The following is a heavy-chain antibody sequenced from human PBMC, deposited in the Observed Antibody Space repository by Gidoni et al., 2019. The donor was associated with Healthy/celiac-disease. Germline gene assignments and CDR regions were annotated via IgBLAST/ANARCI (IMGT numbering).Heavy chain of an antibody. CDR1: GFTFSSYA. D-gene: IGHD3-16*01. Sequence: EVQLLESGGGLVQPGGSLRLSCAASGFTFSSYAMSWVRQAPGKGLEWVSAISGSGGSTYYADSVKGRFTISRDNSKNTLYLQMNSLRAEDTAVYYCAKDRSYDYVWGSYGMDVWGQGTTVTVSS. CDR3: AKDRSYDYVWGSYGMDV. CDR2: ISGSGGST. V-gene: IGHV3-23*01. J-gene: IGHJ6*02.